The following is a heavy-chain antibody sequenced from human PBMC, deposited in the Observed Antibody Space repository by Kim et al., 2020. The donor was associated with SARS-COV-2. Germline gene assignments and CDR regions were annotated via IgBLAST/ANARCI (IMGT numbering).Heavy chain of an antibody. CDR3: ARDSQGRAAAGYYFDY. CDR2: IWYDGSNK. Sequence: GGSLRLSCAASGFTFSSYGMHWVRQAPGKGLEWVAVIWYDGSNKYYADSVKGRFTISRDNSKNTLYLQMNSLRAEDTAVYHCARDSQGRAAAGYYFDYWGQGTLVTVSS. V-gene: IGHV3-33*01. D-gene: IGHD6-13*01. J-gene: IGHJ4*02. CDR1: GFTFSSYG.